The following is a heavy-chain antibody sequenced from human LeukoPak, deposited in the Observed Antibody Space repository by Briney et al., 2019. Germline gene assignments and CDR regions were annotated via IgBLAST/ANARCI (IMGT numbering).Heavy chain of an antibody. Sequence: ASVKVSCKASGGSFSYYAISWVRQAPGQGLEWMGGIIPNFGTPSYAQKFQGRVTITTDEFTNTAHMELSSLRSQDTAVYYCARSLVRGVISHFDYWGQGTLVTVSS. J-gene: IGHJ4*02. CDR2: IIPNFGTP. CDR3: ARSLVRGVISHFDY. V-gene: IGHV1-69*05. D-gene: IGHD3-10*01. CDR1: GGSFSYYA.